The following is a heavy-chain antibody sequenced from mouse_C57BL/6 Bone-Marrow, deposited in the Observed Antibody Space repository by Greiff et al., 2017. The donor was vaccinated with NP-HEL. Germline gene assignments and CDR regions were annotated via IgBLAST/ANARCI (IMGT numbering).Heavy chain of an antibody. J-gene: IGHJ2*01. D-gene: IGHD1-1*01. Sequence: QVQLQQSGAELVRPGASVKLSCKASGYTFTDYYINWVKQRPGQGLEWIARIYPGSGNTYYNEKFKGKATLTAEKSSSTAYMQLSSLTSEDSAVYCCARGPITTVVATNFDYWGQGTTLTVSS. CDR1: GYTFTDYY. CDR2: IYPGSGNT. V-gene: IGHV1-76*01. CDR3: ARGPITTVVATNFDY.